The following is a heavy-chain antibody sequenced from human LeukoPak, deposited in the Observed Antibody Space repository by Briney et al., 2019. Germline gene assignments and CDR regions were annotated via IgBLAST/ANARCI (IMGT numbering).Heavy chain of an antibody. D-gene: IGHD3-16*01. J-gene: IGHJ4*02. Sequence: SETLSLTCTVSGYSISSGYYWGWIRQPPGKGLEWTGSIDHSGSTYYNPSLKSRVTISVDTSKNQFSLKLSSVTAADTAVYYCARDYKAGGGEMDYWGQGTLVTVSS. CDR2: IDHSGST. CDR1: GYSISSGYY. V-gene: IGHV4-38-2*02. CDR3: ARDYKAGGGEMDY.